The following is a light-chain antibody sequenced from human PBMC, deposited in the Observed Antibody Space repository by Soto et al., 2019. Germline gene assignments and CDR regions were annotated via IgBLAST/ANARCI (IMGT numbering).Light chain of an antibody. Sequence: LTQPHSVSESPGETVTISCTGTSSDVGGYNYVSWYQQHPGKAPKLMIYDVSNRPSGVSNRFSGSKSGNTASLTISGLQAEDEADYYCSSYTSSSTLVFGGGTQLTVL. V-gene: IGLV2-14*01. CDR2: DVS. CDR3: SSYTSSSTLV. CDR1: SSDVGGYNY. J-gene: IGLJ2*01.